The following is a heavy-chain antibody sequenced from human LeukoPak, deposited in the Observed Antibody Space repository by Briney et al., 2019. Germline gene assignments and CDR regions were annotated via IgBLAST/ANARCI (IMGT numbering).Heavy chain of an antibody. Sequence: PGGSLRLSCAASGFTFSTYWMHWVRQAPGKGLVWFSRMKSDGSTTTYADFVKGRFTVSRDNAQNTLYLQMSSLRAEDTAMYYCARVGGRGSIGGDCWGQGTLVTVSS. J-gene: IGHJ4*02. CDR3: ARVGGRGSIGGDC. CDR1: GFTFSTYW. D-gene: IGHD3-10*01. CDR2: MKSDGSTT. V-gene: IGHV3-74*03.